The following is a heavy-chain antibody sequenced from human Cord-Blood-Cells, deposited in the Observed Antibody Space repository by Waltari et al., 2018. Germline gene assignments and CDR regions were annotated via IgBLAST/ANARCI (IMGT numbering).Heavy chain of an antibody. J-gene: IGHJ6*02. CDR2: INHSGST. CDR3: ARGTGYCSSTSCYYYYYGMDV. CDR1: GGSFSGYY. V-gene: IGHV4-34*01. Sequence: QVQLQQWGAGLLKPSETLSLTCAVYGGSFSGYYWSWIRQPPGKGLEWIGEINHSGSTNYNPAFKSRVTIAVDTSKNQFSRKLSSVTAADTAVYYCARGTGYCSSTSCYYYYYGMDVWGQGTTVTVSS. D-gene: IGHD2-2*01.